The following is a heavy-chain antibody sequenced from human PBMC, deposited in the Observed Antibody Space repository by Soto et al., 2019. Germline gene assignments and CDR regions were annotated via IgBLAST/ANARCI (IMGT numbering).Heavy chain of an antibody. CDR1: GYTFTSYG. CDR2: ISAYNGNT. CDR3: ARVEGVTPVLYYYYGMDV. Sequence: ASVKVSCKASGYTFTSYGISWVRQAPVQGLEWMGWISAYNGNTNYAQKLQGRVTMTTDTSTSTAYMELRSLRSDDTAVYYCARVEGVTPVLYYYYGMDVWGQGTTVTVSS. J-gene: IGHJ6*02. D-gene: IGHD3-10*01. V-gene: IGHV1-18*01.